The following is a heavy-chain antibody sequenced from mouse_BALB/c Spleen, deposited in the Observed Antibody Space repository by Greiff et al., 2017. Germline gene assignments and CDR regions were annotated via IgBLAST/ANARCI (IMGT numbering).Heavy chain of an antibody. D-gene: IGHD2-3*01. CDR3: TPGWLLHYAIDY. CDR1: GYTFTDYE. V-gene: IGHV1-15*01. J-gene: IGHJ4*01. Sequence: VQLQQSGAELVRPGASVTLSCKASGYTFTDYEMHWVKQTPVHGLEWIGAIDPETGGTAYNQKFKGKATLTADKSSSTAYMELRSLTSEDSAVYYCTPGWLLHYAIDYWGQGTSVTVSS. CDR2: IDPETGGT.